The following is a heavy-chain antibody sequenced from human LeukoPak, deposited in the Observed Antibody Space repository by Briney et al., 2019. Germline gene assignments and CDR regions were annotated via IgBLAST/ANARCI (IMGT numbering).Heavy chain of an antibody. D-gene: IGHD6-19*01. CDR2: IKQDGSEK. CDR3: ARDLEAVAGTNPYYYYYMDV. J-gene: IGHJ6*03. Sequence: GGSLRLSCAASGFNLSRYLMSLVRQAPGKGLEWVANIKQDGSEKYYVDSVKGRFTITRDNAKNSLYVQMISLRAEDTPVYYCARDLEAVAGTNPYYYYYMDVWGKGTTVTVSS. CDR1: GFNLSRYL. V-gene: IGHV3-7*01.